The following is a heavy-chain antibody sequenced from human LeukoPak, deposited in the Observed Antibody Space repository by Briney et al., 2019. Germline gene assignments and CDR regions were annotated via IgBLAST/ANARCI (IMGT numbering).Heavy chain of an antibody. Sequence: SETLSLTCTVSAYSISSGHYWGWIRQPPGKGLEWIGSFYHSGSTYYNPSLMSRVTISIDTSKNQFSLKLSSVTAADTAVYYCVRVIGNYVGYFDYWGQGTLVTVSS. D-gene: IGHD4-11*01. CDR3: VRVIGNYVGYFDY. CDR1: AYSISSGHY. V-gene: IGHV4-38-2*02. CDR2: FYHSGST. J-gene: IGHJ4*02.